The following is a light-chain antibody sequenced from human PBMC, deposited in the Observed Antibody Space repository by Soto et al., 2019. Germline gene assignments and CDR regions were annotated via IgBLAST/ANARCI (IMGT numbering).Light chain of an antibody. J-gene: IGKJ4*01. V-gene: IGKV1-33*01. CDR3: QQYETLPT. CDR2: DVS. CDR1: QDISNY. Sequence: DLQMTQSPSSLSASVGDRVTITCQASQDISNYLNWYQQKPGKAPKLLIYDVSYLETGVPSRFSGSGSGTDFTFTISSLQPEDIATYYCQQYETLPTFGGGTKVEIK.